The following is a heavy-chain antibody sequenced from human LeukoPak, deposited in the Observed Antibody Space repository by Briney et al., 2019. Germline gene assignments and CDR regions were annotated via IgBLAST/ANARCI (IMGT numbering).Heavy chain of an antibody. Sequence: SVKVSCKASGGTFSSYAISWVRQAPGQGLEWMGGIIPIFGTANYAQKFQGRVTITADESTSTAYMELSSLRSEDTAVYYCARHYCSSTSCYAGPVGWFDPWGQGTLVTVSS. CDR1: GGTFSSYA. CDR3: ARHYCSSTSCYAGPVGWFDP. CDR2: IIPIFGTA. J-gene: IGHJ5*02. D-gene: IGHD2-2*01. V-gene: IGHV1-69*13.